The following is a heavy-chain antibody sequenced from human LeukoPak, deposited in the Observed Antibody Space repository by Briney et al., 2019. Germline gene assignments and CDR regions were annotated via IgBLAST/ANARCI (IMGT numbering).Heavy chain of an antibody. CDR3: VREKADYYDSSGYFDY. D-gene: IGHD3-22*01. CDR1: GGSISSYH. CDR2: IYYSGNT. V-gene: IGHV4-59*01. Sequence: SETLSLTCTVSGGSISSYHWSWIRQPPGKGLEWIGYIYYSGNTNYNPSLKSRVTISVDTSKNQFSLKLSSVTAADTAVYYCVREKADYYDSSGYFDYWGQGTLVTVSS. J-gene: IGHJ4*02.